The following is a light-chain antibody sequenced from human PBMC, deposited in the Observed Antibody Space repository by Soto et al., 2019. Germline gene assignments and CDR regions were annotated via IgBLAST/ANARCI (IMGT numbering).Light chain of an antibody. CDR2: DAS. V-gene: IGKV3-15*01. Sequence: EIVMTQSPATLSVSPGERATLSCRASQGVSSDLAWYQQKPGQAPRLLFYDASTRATNVPARFSGSGSGTEFTLTISSLQSEDFAVYYCQHYKNWPWAFGQGTKVVLK. CDR3: QHYKNWPWA. J-gene: IGKJ1*01. CDR1: QGVSSD.